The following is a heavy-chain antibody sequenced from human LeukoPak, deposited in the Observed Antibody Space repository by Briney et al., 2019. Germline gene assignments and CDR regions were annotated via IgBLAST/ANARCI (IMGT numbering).Heavy chain of an antibody. CDR3: ARTKQLWSRGSNWFDP. CDR2: INHSGST. CDR1: GGSFSGYY. J-gene: IGHJ5*02. D-gene: IGHD5-18*01. V-gene: IGHV4-34*01. Sequence: PSETLSLTCAVYGGSFSGYYWSWIRQPPGKGLEWIGEINHSGSTNYNPSLKSRVTISVDTSKNQFSPKLSSVTAADAAVYYCARTKQLWSRGSNWFDPWGQGTLVTASS.